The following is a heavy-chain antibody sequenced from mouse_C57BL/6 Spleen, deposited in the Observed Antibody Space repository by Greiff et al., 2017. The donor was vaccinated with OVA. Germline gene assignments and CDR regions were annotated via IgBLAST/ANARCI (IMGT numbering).Heavy chain of an antibody. CDR3: ARGSNYGYFDV. J-gene: IGHJ1*03. CDR2: IWSGGST. CDR1: GFSLTSYG. V-gene: IGHV2-2*01. D-gene: IGHD2-5*01. Sequence: QVQLKQSGPGLVQPSQSLSITCTVSGFSLTSYGVHWVRQSPGKGLEWLGVIWSGGSTDYNAAFISRLSISKDNSKSQVFFKMNSLQADDTAIYYCARGSNYGYFDVWGTGTTVTVSS.